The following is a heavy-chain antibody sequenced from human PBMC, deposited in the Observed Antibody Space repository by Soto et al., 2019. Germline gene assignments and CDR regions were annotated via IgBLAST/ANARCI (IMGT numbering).Heavy chain of an antibody. D-gene: IGHD3-10*01. Sequence: SVKVSCKASGVTFSSYAISWVRQAPGQGLEWMGGIIPIFGTANYAQKFQGRVTITADKSTSTAYMELSSLRSEDTAVYYCASAYYYGSGSYDIWGQGTMVTVSS. J-gene: IGHJ3*02. CDR3: ASAYYYGSGSYDI. CDR2: IIPIFGTA. CDR1: GVTFSSYA. V-gene: IGHV1-69*06.